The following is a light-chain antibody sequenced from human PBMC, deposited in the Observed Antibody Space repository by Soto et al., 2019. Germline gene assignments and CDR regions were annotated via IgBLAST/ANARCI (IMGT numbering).Light chain of an antibody. J-gene: IGLJ1*01. CDR1: SRDIGSYNL. V-gene: IGLV2-23*03. Sequence: QSALAQPASVSGSPGQSITISCTGTSRDIGSYNLVSWYQQRPGKAPKLMIYEGNKRPSGVSNRFSASKSGNTASLTISGLQAEDEGDYYCCSYAGFSAVVFGSGTKVTVL. CDR3: CSYAGFSAVV. CDR2: EGN.